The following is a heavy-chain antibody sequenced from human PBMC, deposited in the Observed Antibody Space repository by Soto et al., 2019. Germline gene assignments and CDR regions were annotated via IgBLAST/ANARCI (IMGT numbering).Heavy chain of an antibody. D-gene: IGHD1-26*01. Sequence: SETLSLTCTVSGASISSYYWSWIRQPAGKGLEWIGRIYTSGSTNYNPSLKSRVTMSVDTSKNQFSLKLSSATAADTAVYYCARSASGSYLGTFDYWGQGTLVTVSS. V-gene: IGHV4-4*07. CDR2: IYTSGST. J-gene: IGHJ4*02. CDR3: ARSASGSYLGTFDY. CDR1: GASISSYY.